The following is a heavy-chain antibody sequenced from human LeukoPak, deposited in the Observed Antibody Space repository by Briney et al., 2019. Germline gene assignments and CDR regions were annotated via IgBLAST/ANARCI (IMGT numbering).Heavy chain of an antibody. CDR2: ISDSGGRT. V-gene: IGHV3-23*01. J-gene: IGHJ4*02. D-gene: IGHD3-22*01. CDR1: GITLSNYG. CDR3: AKRGVVIRVILVGFHKEAYYFDS. Sequence: PGGSLRLSCAVSGITLSNYGMSWVRQAPGKGLEWVAGISDSGGRTNYADSVKGRFTISRDNTKNTLYLQRNSLRAEDTAVYFCAKRGVVIRVILVGFHKEAYYFDSWGQGALVTVSS.